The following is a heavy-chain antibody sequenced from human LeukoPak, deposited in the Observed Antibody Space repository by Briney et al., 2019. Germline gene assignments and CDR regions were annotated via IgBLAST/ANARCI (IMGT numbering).Heavy chain of an antibody. Sequence: WETLSLTCTVSGGSISSSTYYWGWIRQPPGKGLEWIGSIYYSGSTYYNPSLKSRVTISVDTSKNHFSLKLSSVTAADTAVYYCARQDYDSSGYYSLNYFDYWGQGTLVTVSS. CDR1: GGSISSSTYY. J-gene: IGHJ4*02. CDR3: ARQDYDSSGYYSLNYFDY. V-gene: IGHV4-39*01. D-gene: IGHD3-22*01. CDR2: IYYSGST.